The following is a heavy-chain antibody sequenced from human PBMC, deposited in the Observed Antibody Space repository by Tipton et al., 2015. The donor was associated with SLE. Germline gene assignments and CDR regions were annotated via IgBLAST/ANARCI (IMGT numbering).Heavy chain of an antibody. V-gene: IGHV1-2*06. D-gene: IGHD6-19*01. CDR1: GYNFNAYY. CDR3: ARVGSGWFHFDY. J-gene: IGHJ4*02. Sequence: QLVQSGAEVKKSGASVKVSCKASGYNFNAYYIHWVRQAPGHGLEWMGQMNPNSGGTHYAQSFQGRVTMTGDTSVSTAYMELSGLRSDDTAVYLCARVGSGWFHFDYWGQGALVTVSS. CDR2: MNPNSGGT.